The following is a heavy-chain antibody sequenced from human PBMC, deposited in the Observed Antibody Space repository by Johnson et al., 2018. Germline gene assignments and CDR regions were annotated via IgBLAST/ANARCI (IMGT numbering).Heavy chain of an antibody. Sequence: QVQLLESGGGVVQXGRSLRLXCAASGFTFSSYGIHWVRQAPGKGLEWVAVISYDGSKKYYADSLKGRFTISRDNSKTTLYLPMNSLRAEDTAVYYCARDLWFEESAGYMDVWGKGTTVTVSS. CDR1: GFTFSSYG. D-gene: IGHD3-10*01. CDR2: ISYDGSKK. CDR3: ARDLWFEESAGYMDV. V-gene: IGHV3-30*03. J-gene: IGHJ6*03.